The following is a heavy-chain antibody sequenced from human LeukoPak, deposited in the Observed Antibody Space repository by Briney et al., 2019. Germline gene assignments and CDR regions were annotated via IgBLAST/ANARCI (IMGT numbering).Heavy chain of an antibody. J-gene: IGHJ4*02. D-gene: IGHD6-19*01. CDR2: ISGSGGST. Sequence: PGGSLRLPCAASGFIFSNYAMSWVRQAPGKGLEWVSAISGSGGSTYYADSVKGRFTISRDNSKNTLYLQMNSLRAEDTAVYYCAKDRRYGSGWSRDDYWGQGTLVTVSP. CDR1: GFIFSNYA. CDR3: AKDRRYGSGWSRDDY. V-gene: IGHV3-23*01.